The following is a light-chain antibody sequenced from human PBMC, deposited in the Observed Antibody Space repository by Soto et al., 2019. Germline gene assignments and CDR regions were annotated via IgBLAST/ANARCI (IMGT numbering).Light chain of an antibody. J-gene: IGKJ5*01. Sequence: EIALTQSPATLSLSPGERATLSCRASQSFSGYLAWYQQTPSQAPRLLIYDASKRATGIPARFSGWGSGTDFTLTISSLEPEDFAVYYCQQRSNWPPVITFGQGTRLEIK. V-gene: IGKV3-11*01. CDR3: QQRSNWPPVIT. CDR1: QSFSGY. CDR2: DAS.